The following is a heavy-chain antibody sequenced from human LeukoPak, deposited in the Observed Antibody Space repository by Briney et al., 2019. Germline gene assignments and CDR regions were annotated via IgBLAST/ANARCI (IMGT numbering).Heavy chain of an antibody. V-gene: IGHV1-8*01. J-gene: IGHJ5*02. Sequence: ASVTVSFKASGYTFTSYDINWVRQAAGQGLEWMGWMNPNSGNTGYAQKFQGRVTMTRNTSITTAYMELSSLRSDDTAVYYCARGAVAVAGNWFDPWGQGTLVTVSS. CDR2: MNPNSGNT. CDR3: ARGAVAVAGNWFDP. D-gene: IGHD6-19*01. CDR1: GYTFTSYD.